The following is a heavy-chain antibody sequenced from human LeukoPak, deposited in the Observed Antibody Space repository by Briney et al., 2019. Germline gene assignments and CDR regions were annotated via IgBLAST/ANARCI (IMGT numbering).Heavy chain of an antibody. CDR3: ARDLSYGSLGGYYFDY. CDR2: INPSGATT. Sequence: ASVKVSCKASGYTFINYYIHWVRQAPGQGLEWMGIINPSGATTSYAQKLQGRVTMTRDTSTGSVYMQLSSLRSEDTAVYYCARDLSYGSLGGYYFDYWGQGTLVTVSS. CDR1: GYTFINYY. D-gene: IGHD3-16*01. J-gene: IGHJ4*02. V-gene: IGHV1-46*01.